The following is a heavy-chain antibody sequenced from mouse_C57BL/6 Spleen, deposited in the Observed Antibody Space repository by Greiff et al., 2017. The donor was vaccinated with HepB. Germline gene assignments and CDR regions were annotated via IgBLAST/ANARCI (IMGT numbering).Heavy chain of an antibody. CDR1: GFTFSSYA. V-gene: IGHV5-4*01. Sequence: EVMLVESGGGLVKPGGSLKLSCAASGFTFSSYAMSWVRQTPEKRLEWVATISDGGSYTYYPDNVKGRFTISRDNAKNNLYLQMSHLKSEDTAMYYCAREGLSTVVATDAMDYWGQGTSVTVSS. CDR2: ISDGGSYT. CDR3: AREGLSTVVATDAMDY. J-gene: IGHJ4*01. D-gene: IGHD1-1*01.